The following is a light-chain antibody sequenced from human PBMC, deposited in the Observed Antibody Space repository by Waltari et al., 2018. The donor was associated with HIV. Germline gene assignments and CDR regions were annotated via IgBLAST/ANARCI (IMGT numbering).Light chain of an antibody. J-gene: IGLJ3*02. CDR1: SSDIGTYDL. CDR2: DVT. Sequence: QSALTQPASVSGSPGQSITVSCTGTSSDIGTYDLVSWYQQEPGKAPKLIIHDVTAPPSGVSSRVSGSKSGNTAFLTISGLQVEDESLYFCCSFSPNGASWVFGGGTKVTVL. CDR3: CSFSPNGASWV. V-gene: IGLV2-23*02.